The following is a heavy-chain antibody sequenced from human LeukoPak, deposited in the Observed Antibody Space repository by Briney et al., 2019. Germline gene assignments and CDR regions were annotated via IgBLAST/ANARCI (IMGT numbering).Heavy chain of an antibody. Sequence: ASVKVSCKASGYTFTSYAMHWVRQAPGQRLEWMGWINAGNGNTKYSQKFQGRVTITRDTSASTAYMELSSLRSEDTAVYYCARDLFPRSIAVAGTGFGRWDNWFDPWGQGTLVTVSS. CDR3: ARDLFPRSIAVAGTGFGRWDNWFDP. CDR1: GYTFTSYA. V-gene: IGHV1-3*01. J-gene: IGHJ5*02. CDR2: INAGNGNT. D-gene: IGHD6-19*01.